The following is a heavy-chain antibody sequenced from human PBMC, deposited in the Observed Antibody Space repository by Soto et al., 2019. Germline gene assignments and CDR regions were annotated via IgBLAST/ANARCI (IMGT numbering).Heavy chain of an antibody. CDR1: GYSFTSYW. CDR3: ARSITMLRGEFDY. Sequence: GESLKISCKGSGYSFTSYWIGWVRQMPGKGLEWMGIIFPGDSDTKYSPSFQGQVTFSADMSTSTAYLQWSSLKASDTAMYYCARSITMLRGEFDYWGQGTLVTVSS. CDR2: IFPGDSDT. V-gene: IGHV5-51*01. J-gene: IGHJ4*02. D-gene: IGHD3-10*01.